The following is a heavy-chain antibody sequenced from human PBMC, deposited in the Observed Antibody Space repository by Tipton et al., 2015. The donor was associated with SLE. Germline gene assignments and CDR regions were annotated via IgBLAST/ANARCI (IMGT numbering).Heavy chain of an antibody. V-gene: IGHV3-48*03. J-gene: IGHJ4*02. CDR2: ISSSGSTI. CDR1: GFTFSSYE. CDR3: AKGMSYYYDTSGYLLTYFDY. Sequence: SLRLSCAASGFTFSSYEMNWVRQAPGKGLDWVSYISSSGSTIYYADSVKGRFTISRDNAKNSLYLQLNSLRTEDTAFYYCAKGMSYYYDTSGYLLTYFDYWGQGTLVTVSS. D-gene: IGHD3-22*01.